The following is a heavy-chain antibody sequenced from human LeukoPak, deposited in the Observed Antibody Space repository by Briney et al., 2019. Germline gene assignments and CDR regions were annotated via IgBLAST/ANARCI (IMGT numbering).Heavy chain of an antibody. Sequence: PGGSLRLSCAASGFTFSSYSMNWVRRAPGKGLEWVSYISSSSSTIYYADSVKGRFTISRDNAKNSLYLQMNSLRAEDTAVYYCARDGGRTFDYWGQGTLVTVSS. V-gene: IGHV3-48*01. CDR1: GFTFSSYS. D-gene: IGHD3-16*01. J-gene: IGHJ4*02. CDR2: ISSSSSTI. CDR3: ARDGGRTFDY.